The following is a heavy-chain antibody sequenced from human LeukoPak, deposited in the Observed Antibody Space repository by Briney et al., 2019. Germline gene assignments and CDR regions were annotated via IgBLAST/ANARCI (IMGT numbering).Heavy chain of an antibody. D-gene: IGHD3-22*01. V-gene: IGHV1-46*01. CDR3: ATYDSSGYHTLPSPDAFDI. CDR2: INPSGGST. Sequence: GASVKVSCKTSGYSFTRYYMYWVRQAPGQGLEWMGIINPSGGSTIYAQKFQGRVTMTEDTSTDTAYMELSSLRSEDTAVYYCATYDSSGYHTLPSPDAFDIWGQGTMVTVSS. CDR1: GYSFTRYY. J-gene: IGHJ3*02.